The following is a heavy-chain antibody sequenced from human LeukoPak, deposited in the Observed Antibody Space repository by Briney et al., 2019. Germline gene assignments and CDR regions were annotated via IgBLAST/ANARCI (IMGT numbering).Heavy chain of an antibody. V-gene: IGHV4-38-2*02. CDR3: ARDKYTGYDPYYFDY. CDR1: GYSISSGYY. Sequence: SETLSLTCTVSGYSISSGYYWGWIRQPPGKGLEWIGSIYHSGSTYYNPSLKSRVTISVDTSKNQFSLKLSSVTAADTAVYYCARDKYTGYDPYYFDYWGQGTLVTVSS. CDR2: IYHSGST. D-gene: IGHD5-12*01. J-gene: IGHJ4*02.